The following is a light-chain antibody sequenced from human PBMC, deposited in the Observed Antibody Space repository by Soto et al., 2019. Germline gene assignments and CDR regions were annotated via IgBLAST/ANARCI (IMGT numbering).Light chain of an antibody. CDR1: EGIRNY. CDR2: AAS. Sequence: AIRMTQSPSSLSASTGDRVTITCRASEGIRNYLAWYQQKPGKAPKLLIYAASTLQSGVPSRFSGSGSGSDFTLTISFLQSEDFATYYCHQYYSYHTFGQGTKLEIK. V-gene: IGKV1-8*01. J-gene: IGKJ2*01. CDR3: HQYYSYHT.